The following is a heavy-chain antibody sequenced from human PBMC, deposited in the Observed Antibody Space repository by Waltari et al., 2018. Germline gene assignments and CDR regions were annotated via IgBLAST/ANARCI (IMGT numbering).Heavy chain of an antibody. CDR2: IAYDGINK. CDR3: AKDLWGYSIMDV. D-gene: IGHD3-16*01. V-gene: IGHV3-30*18. CDR1: GFPFSSYG. J-gene: IGHJ6*03. Sequence: QVQLVASGGGVVQPGRSLRLSCAASGFPFSSYGMHWVRQDPGKGLEWGAVIAYDGINKYYADSVKGRFTISRDNSKNTLYLQMNSLRAEDTAVYYCAKDLWGYSIMDVWGKGTTVTVSS.